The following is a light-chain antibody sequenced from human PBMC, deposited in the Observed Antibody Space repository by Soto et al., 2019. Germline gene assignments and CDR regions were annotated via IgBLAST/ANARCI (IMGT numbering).Light chain of an antibody. J-gene: IGKJ3*01. CDR1: QSVGSY. CDR2: NAS. V-gene: IGKV3-11*01. Sequence: EIVLTQSPATLSLSPGERATLSCRASQSVGSYLAWYQQKPGQAPRLLIYNASNSATGIPARFRGSGSGTDFALTTSSLEPGDFAVYYCQQRSNWPSFTFGPGTKVDIK. CDR3: QQRSNWPSFT.